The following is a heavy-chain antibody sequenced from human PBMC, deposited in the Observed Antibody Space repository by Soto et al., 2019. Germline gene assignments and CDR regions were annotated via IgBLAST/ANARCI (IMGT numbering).Heavy chain of an antibody. Sequence: QLQLQESGSGLVKPSQTLSLTCAVSGGSISSGGYSWSWIRQPPGKGLEWIGYIYHSGSTYYNPSLTSRVTISVDRSKNQFSLKLSSVPAADTAVYYCARAHDLALGMDVWGQGTTVTVSS. V-gene: IGHV4-30-2*01. CDR2: IYHSGST. J-gene: IGHJ6*02. CDR1: GGSISSGGYS. D-gene: IGHD2-15*01. CDR3: ARAHDLALGMDV.